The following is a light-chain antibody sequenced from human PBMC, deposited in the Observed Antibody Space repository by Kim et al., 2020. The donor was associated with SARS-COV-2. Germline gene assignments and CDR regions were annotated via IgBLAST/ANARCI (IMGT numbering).Light chain of an antibody. Sequence: VSPGEKATLYCRASQSVDTNLAWYQQMPGQTPRLLIYGASTRATGIPARFSGSGSGTEFTLSISSLQSEDFAVYYCQQYDSWPLTFGQGTKVDIK. J-gene: IGKJ1*01. CDR3: QQYDSWPLT. CDR1: QSVDTN. CDR2: GAS. V-gene: IGKV3-15*01.